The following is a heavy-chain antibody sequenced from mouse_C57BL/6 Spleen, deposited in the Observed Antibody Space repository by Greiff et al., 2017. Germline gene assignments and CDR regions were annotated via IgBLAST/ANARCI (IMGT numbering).Heavy chain of an antibody. D-gene: IGHD1-1*01. CDR1: GFTFSDAW. J-gene: IGHJ2*01. Sequence: EVHLVESGGGLVQPGGSMKLSCAASGFTFSDAWMDWVRQSPEKGLEWVAEIRNKANNHATYYAESVKGRFTISRDDSKSSVYLQMNSLRAEDTGIYYCTRRGGSFYYFDYWGQGTTLTVSS. CDR3: TRRGGSFYYFDY. CDR2: IRNKANNHAT. V-gene: IGHV6-6*01.